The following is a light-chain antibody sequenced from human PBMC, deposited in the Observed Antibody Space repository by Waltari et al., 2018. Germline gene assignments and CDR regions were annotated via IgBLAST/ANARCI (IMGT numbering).Light chain of an antibody. V-gene: IGLV3-25*03. CDR3: QTTDSSGAWA. CDR2: KDS. J-gene: IGLJ3*02. Sequence: SHELTQPPPVSVSPGQTARLTCSGDALSRQYAYWYQQKAGQAPVAVICKDSERPPGIPERFSGSTSGTTVTLTISGVQAEDEADYYCQTTDSSGAWAFGGGTKLTVL. CDR1: ALSRQY.